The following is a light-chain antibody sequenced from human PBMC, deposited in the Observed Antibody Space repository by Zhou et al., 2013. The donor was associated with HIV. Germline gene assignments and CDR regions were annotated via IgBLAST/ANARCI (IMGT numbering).Light chain of an antibody. CDR3: QQYDTWPS. J-gene: IGKJ2*01. V-gene: IGKV3-20*01. CDR1: QKISLSY. Sequence: EVVLTQSPGTLSLSPGEGASLSCRASQKISLSYLSWYQQKAGQAPRLLLYGTFSRASGIPDRFSGSGSGTDFTLTISGLQSEDFALYFCQQYDTWPSFGQGTKLQIK. CDR2: GTF.